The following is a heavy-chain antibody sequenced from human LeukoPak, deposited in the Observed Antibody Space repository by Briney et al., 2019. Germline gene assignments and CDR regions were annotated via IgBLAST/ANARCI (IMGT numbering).Heavy chain of an antibody. D-gene: IGHD3-10*01. CDR3: ARDADGSGGFGYYYYMDV. J-gene: IGHJ6*03. CDR1: GASIRSYY. CDR2: IYYSGST. Sequence: EPSETLSLTCTVSGASIRSYYWSWIRQPPGKGLGWHGYIYYSGSTNYNPSLKSRVTISVDTSKNQFSLKLSSVSAADTAVYYCARDADGSGGFGYYYYMDVWGKGTTVTISS. V-gene: IGHV4-59*12.